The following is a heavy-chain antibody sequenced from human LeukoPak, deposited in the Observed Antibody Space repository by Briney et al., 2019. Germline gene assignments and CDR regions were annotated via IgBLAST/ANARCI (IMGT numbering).Heavy chain of an antibody. Sequence: SVTLSLTCAVYGGFFRGYYWSWIRQPPGKGLEWIGEINHSGSTNYNPFLKSRVTISVDTSKNQFSQKHSSVTAADTAVYYCARGKGALRSWGQGTLVTVSS. CDR3: ARGKGALRS. CDR2: INHSGST. V-gene: IGHV4-34*01. J-gene: IGHJ4*02. CDR1: GGFFRGYY. D-gene: IGHD5-12*01.